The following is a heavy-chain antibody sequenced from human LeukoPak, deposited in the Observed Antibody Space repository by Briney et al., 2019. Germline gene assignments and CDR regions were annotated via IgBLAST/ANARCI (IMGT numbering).Heavy chain of an antibody. Sequence: SQTLSLTCAISGDSVSSNSAAWNLIRQSPSRGLECLGRTYYRSKWYNDYAVSVKSRITINPDTSKNQFSLQLNSVTPEDTAVYYCARKRGSSWYDVWGKGTTVTVSS. CDR2: TYYRSKWYN. D-gene: IGHD6-13*01. CDR1: GDSVSSNSAA. J-gene: IGHJ6*04. V-gene: IGHV6-1*01. CDR3: ARKRGSSWYDV.